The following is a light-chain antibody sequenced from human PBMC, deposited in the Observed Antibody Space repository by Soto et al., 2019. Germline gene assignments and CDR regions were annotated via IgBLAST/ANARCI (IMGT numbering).Light chain of an antibody. CDR1: QYISTY. CDR3: QQSYSTPET. J-gene: IGKJ1*01. V-gene: IGKV1-39*01. CDR2: AAS. Sequence: DIQMTQSPSSLSASVGDSLTITCRASQYISTYLNWYQQKPGKAPKLLIYAASSLHSGVPSRFSGSGSGTDFTLTISSLQTEDFATYYCQQSYSTPETVGQGTKGEIK.